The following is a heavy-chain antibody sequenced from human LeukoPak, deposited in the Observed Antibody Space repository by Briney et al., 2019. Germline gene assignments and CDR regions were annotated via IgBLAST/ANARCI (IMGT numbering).Heavy chain of an antibody. V-gene: IGHV4-39*06. Sequence: SETLSLTCTVSGGSISSSSYYWGWIRQPPGEGLEWLGTIYYSGSTNYKPSLKSRVTISVDTSTNQSPLKLSSVTAADTAAYYCARGGWSIAAIGWFDPWGQGTLVTVSS. D-gene: IGHD6-6*01. CDR1: GGSISSSSYY. CDR2: IYYSGST. J-gene: IGHJ5*02. CDR3: ARGGWSIAAIGWFDP.